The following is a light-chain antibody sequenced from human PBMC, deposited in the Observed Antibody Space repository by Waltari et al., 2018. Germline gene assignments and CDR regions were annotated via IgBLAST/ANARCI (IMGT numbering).Light chain of an antibody. CDR1: QSVTSNA. CDR3: QHYGGSFT. CDR2: GAS. V-gene: IGKV3-20*01. Sequence: VLTQSPGTLSLSPGESPTLPCRASQSVTSNALVWYQQKPGQAPRVLIYGASSRATGIPDRFSGSGSGTDFTLTISGLEPEDFVVYYCQHYGGSFTFGPGTKVDIK. J-gene: IGKJ3*01.